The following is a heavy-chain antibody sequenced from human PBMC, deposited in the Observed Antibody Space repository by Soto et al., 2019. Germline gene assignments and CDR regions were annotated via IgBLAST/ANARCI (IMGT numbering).Heavy chain of an antibody. CDR1: GGTFSSYA. J-gene: IGHJ4*02. D-gene: IGHD2-2*01. V-gene: IGHV1-69*01. CDR3: ARLLKDCSSTSCYYFDY. Sequence: QVQLVQSGAEVKKPGSSVKVSCKASGGTFSSYAISWVRQAPGQGLEWMGGIIPIFGTANYAQKCQGRVTITADESTSTAYMELSSLRSEDTAVYYCARLLKDCSSTSCYYFDYWGQGTLVTVSS. CDR2: IIPIFGTA.